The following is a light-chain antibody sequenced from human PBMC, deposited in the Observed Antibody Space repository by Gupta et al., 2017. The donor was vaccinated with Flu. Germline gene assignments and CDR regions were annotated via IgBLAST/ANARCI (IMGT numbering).Light chain of an antibody. J-gene: IGKJ1*01. V-gene: IGKV3-15*01. CDR3: HQNKNRPPGT. Sequence: ATLCVSLGERATPSCGARQSVKRNLVWLKQKPHQPPRLLIYDASTRDTGIAARFCGGGCGKKLSLTNSSRQYEEFACYYYHQNKNRPPGTFGQGTKV. CDR1: QSVKRN. CDR2: DAS.